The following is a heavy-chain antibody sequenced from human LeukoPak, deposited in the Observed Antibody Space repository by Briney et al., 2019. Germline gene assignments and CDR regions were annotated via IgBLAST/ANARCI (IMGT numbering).Heavy chain of an antibody. V-gene: IGHV3-73*01. Sequence: PGGSLRLSCAASGFTFSSYAMSWVRQASGKGLEWVGRIRSKANSYATAYAASVKGRFTISRDDSKNTAYLQMNSLKTEDTAVYYCTRGYSYGNEDDYWGQGTLVTVSS. CDR1: GFTFSSYA. J-gene: IGHJ4*02. CDR2: IRSKANSYAT. CDR3: TRGYSYGNEDDY. D-gene: IGHD5-18*01.